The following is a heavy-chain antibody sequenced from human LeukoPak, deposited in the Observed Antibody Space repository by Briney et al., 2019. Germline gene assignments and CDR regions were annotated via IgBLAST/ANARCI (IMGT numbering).Heavy chain of an antibody. V-gene: IGHV3-30*18. D-gene: IGHD5-18*01. Sequence: GGSLRLSCAATGFTFSSYGMHWVRQAPGKGLEWVAVISYDGSNKYYADSVKGRFTISRDNSKNTLYLQMNSLRAEDTAVYYCAKDRDTAMVYYLDYWGQGTLVTVS. CDR3: AKDRDTAMVYYLDY. J-gene: IGHJ4*02. CDR1: GFTFSSYG. CDR2: ISYDGSNK.